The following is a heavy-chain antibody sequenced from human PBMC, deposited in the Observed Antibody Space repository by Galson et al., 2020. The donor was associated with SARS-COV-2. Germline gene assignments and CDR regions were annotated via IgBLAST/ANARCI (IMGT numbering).Heavy chain of an antibody. CDR3: ASSHYSGYGFDY. Sequence: SETLSLTCTVSGGSISSYYWNWIRQTAGKGLEWIGRIYTSGSTNYNPSLKSRVTMSLDTSKNQFSLKLSSVTAADTAVYYCASSHYSGYGFDYWGQGTLVTVSS. CDR2: IYTSGST. CDR1: GGSISSYY. V-gene: IGHV4-4*07. J-gene: IGHJ4*02. D-gene: IGHD5-12*01.